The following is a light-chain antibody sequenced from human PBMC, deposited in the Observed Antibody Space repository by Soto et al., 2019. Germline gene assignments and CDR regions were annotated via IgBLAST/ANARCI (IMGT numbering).Light chain of an antibody. J-gene: IGLJ3*02. CDR3: AAWDDSLNALV. CDR1: SSNIGSNA. V-gene: IGLV1-44*01. Sequence: QPVLTQPPSASGTPGQRVTISCSGASSNIGSNAVNWYQQFPGAAPQLLIYTNNQRPSGVPDRFSGSKSGTSASLAITGLQSEDEATYHCAAWDDSLNALVFGGGTKLTVL. CDR2: TNN.